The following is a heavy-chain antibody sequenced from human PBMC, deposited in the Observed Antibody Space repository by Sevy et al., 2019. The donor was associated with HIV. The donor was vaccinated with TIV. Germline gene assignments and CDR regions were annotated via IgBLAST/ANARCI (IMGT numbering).Heavy chain of an antibody. CDR1: GFTFSSYA. J-gene: IGHJ4*02. V-gene: IGHV3-23*01. D-gene: IGHD4-17*01. CDR2: ISGSGGST. CDR3: AIDYGDYKIDY. Sequence: GGSLRLSCAASGFTFSSYAMSWVRQAPGKGLEWVSAISGSGGSTYYADSVKGRFTISRDNSKNTVYLQMNSLRAEDTSVYYCAIDYGDYKIDYWGQGTLVTVSS.